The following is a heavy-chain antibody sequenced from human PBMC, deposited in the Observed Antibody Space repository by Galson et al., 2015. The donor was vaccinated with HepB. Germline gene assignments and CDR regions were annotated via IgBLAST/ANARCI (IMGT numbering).Heavy chain of an antibody. J-gene: IGHJ4*02. CDR1: GFSFSDAW. CDR2: IKSNIDGGTA. V-gene: IGHV3-15*01. Sequence: SLRLSCAASGFSFSDAWMTWVRQAPGKGLEWVGRIKSNIDGGTADYAAPVKGRFTISRDDSKDTLYLQMNSLETEDTAVYYCTTDRIPGTIRYDYWGQGTLVPVSS. D-gene: IGHD1-7*01. CDR3: TTDRIPGTIRYDY.